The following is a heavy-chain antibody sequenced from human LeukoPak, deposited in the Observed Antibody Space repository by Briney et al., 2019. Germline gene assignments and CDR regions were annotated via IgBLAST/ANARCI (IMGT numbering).Heavy chain of an antibody. CDR1: GFTFSSYW. CDR2: IKQDGSEK. CDR3: AREGGRGYYDILTGYYFDY. D-gene: IGHD3-9*01. Sequence: GGSLRLSCAASGFTFSSYWMSWVRQAPGKGLEWVANIKQDGSEKYHVDSVKGRFTISRDNAKNSLYLQMNSLRAEDTAVYYCAREGGRGYYDILTGYYFDYWGQGTLVTVSS. J-gene: IGHJ4*02. V-gene: IGHV3-7*01.